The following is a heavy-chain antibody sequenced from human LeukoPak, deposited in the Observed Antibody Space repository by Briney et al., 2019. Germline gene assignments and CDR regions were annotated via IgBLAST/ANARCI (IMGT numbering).Heavy chain of an antibody. D-gene: IGHD3-3*01. CDR3: ARDRLNAFWSGDSWDY. V-gene: IGHV3-7*01. CDR2: IKQDGSEK. CDR1: GFTFSSHW. Sequence: GGSLRLSCAAAGFTFSSHWMSWVRQAPGKGLEWVANIKQDGSEKYYVDSVKGRFTISRDNTKNSLYLQMNSLRAEDTAVYYCARDRLNAFWSGDSWDYWGQGTLVTVSS. J-gene: IGHJ4*02.